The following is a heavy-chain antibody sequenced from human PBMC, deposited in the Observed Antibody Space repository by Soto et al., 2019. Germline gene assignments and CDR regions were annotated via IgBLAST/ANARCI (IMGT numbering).Heavy chain of an antibody. CDR1: GYGFTTYG. V-gene: IGHV1-18*01. D-gene: IGHD3-3*01. CDR3: ARGFPLWFDP. Sequence: ASVKVSCKGSGYGFTTYGITWVRQAPGQGLEWMAWISAHSGNTNYAQKLQGRVTVTRDTSTSTAYMELSSLRSEDTAVYYCARGFPLWFDPGG. CDR2: ISAHSGNT. J-gene: IGHJ5*02.